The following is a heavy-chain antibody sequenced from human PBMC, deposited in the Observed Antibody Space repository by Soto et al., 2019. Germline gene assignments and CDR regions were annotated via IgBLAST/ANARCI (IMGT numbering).Heavy chain of an antibody. CDR2: IKSKTDGGTT. V-gene: IGHV3-15*07. CDR1: GFTFNNAW. J-gene: IGHJ4*02. D-gene: IGHD2-15*01. CDR3: ARTCSGGTCSFDY. Sequence: PGGSLRLSCAASGFTFNNAWMNWVRQAPGKGLEWVGRIKSKTDGGTTDYAAPVNRRFTISRDDSKNTLYLQMNSLKTEDTAVYYCARTCSGGTCSFDYWGQGTLVTVS.